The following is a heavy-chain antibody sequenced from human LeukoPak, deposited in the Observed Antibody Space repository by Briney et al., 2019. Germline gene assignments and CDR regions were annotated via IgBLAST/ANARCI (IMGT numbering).Heavy chain of an antibody. CDR2: INAGNGNT. CDR1: GYTFTSYA. Sequence: ASGKVSCKTSGYTFTSYAMHWVRQAPGQRFEWMGWINAGNGNTKYSQKFQGRVTITRDTSASTAYMELSSLRSEDTAVYYCARVWFGELNGMDVWGQGTTVTVSS. V-gene: IGHV1-3*01. J-gene: IGHJ6*02. D-gene: IGHD3-10*01. CDR3: ARVWFGELNGMDV.